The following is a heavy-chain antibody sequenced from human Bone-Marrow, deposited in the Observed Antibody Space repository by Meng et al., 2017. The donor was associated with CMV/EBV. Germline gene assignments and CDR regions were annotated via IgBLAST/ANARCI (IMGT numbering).Heavy chain of an antibody. V-gene: IGHV4-61*01. D-gene: IGHD3-10*01. CDR3: ARDLYYGSGLDY. J-gene: IGHJ4*02. CDR2: IYYSGST. Sequence: SETLSLTCTVSGGSVSSGSYYWSWIRQPPGKGLEWIGRIYYSGSTKYSPSLKSRVTISVDMSKNQFSLRLSSVTAADTAVYFCARDLYYGSGLDYWGRGTLVTGSS. CDR1: GGSVSSGSYY.